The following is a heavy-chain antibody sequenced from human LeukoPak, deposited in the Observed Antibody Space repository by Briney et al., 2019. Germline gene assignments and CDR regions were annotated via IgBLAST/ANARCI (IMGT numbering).Heavy chain of an antibody. Sequence: GSLRLSCATSGFTFSNYWMSWVRQAPGKGLEWVANINQDGSEEYYVDSVRGRFTISRDNAKNSLYLQMNSLRAEDTAVYYCARPYDSNRDHSGYGYWGRGTLVTVSS. CDR2: INQDGSEE. CDR3: ARPYDSNRDHSGYGY. D-gene: IGHD5-12*01. CDR1: GFTFSNYW. V-gene: IGHV3-7*02. J-gene: IGHJ4*02.